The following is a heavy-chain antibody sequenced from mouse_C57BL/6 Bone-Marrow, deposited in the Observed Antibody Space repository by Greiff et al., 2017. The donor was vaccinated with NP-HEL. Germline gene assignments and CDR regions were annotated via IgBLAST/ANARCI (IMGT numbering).Heavy chain of an antibody. V-gene: IGHV1-39*01. J-gene: IGHJ4*01. CDR1: GYSFTDYN. CDR2: INPNYGTT. D-gene: IGHD2-3*01. Sequence: EVQLQQSGPELVKPGASVKISCKASGYSFTDYNMNWEKQSNGKSLEWIGVINPNYGTTSYNQKFKGKATLTVDQSSSTAYMQLNSLTSEDSAVYYCARSDGQSHYYAMDYWGQGTSVTVSS. CDR3: ARSDGQSHYYAMDY.